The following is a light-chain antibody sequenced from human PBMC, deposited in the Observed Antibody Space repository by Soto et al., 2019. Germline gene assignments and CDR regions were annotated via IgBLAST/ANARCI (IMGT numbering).Light chain of an antibody. Sequence: QSALTQPASVSGSRGQSITISCTGTSSDVGSYDLVSWYQQYPGKAPKLMIFEGSQRPSGVSNRFSGSKSGNTASLTISGLQAEDEADYYCCSYAGSSTWVFGGGTKPTVL. CDR3: CSYAGSSTWV. CDR1: SSDVGSYDL. J-gene: IGLJ3*02. V-gene: IGLV2-23*01. CDR2: EGS.